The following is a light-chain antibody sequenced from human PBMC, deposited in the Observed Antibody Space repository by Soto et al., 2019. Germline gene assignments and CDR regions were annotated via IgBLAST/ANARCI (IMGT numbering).Light chain of an antibody. CDR2: AAS. CDR1: QSISSY. CDR3: QQSYSTLFT. V-gene: IGKV1-39*01. J-gene: IGKJ3*01. Sequence: DIQMTQSPSSLSASVGDRVTITCRASQSISSYVNWYQQKPGKAPKLLVYAASSLQSGVPSRFSGSGSGTDFTLTISSLQPEDFATYYCQQSYSTLFTFGHGTKVDIK.